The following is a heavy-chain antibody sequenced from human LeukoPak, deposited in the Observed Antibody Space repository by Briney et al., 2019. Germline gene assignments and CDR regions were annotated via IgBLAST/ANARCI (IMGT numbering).Heavy chain of an antibody. V-gene: IGHV1-18*01. Sequence: ASVKVSCKASGGTFNNYGISWVRQAPGQGLEWMGRISAYNGNTNYAQKVQDRVTMTTDTSTRTAYMELRNLTSDDTAVYYCARDSADCSGGSCYSAEYFQHWGQGTLVTVSS. J-gene: IGHJ1*01. CDR2: ISAYNGNT. CDR1: GGTFNNYG. CDR3: ARDSADCSGGSCYSAEYFQH. D-gene: IGHD2-15*01.